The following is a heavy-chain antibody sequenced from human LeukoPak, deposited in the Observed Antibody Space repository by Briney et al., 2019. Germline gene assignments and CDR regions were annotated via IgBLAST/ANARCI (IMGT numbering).Heavy chain of an antibody. D-gene: IGHD1-26*01. CDR2: INLGDSDT. J-gene: IGHJ5*02. Sequence: GESLQISCEVSGHRFTNHWIGWVRQMPGKGLEWMGIINLGDSDTKYSPSFQGQVTISLGKSISTAYLQWRSLKASDTAMYYCARRPYSGGPNWFDPWGQGTLVTVSS. V-gene: IGHV5-51*01. CDR1: GHRFTNHW. CDR3: ARRPYSGGPNWFDP.